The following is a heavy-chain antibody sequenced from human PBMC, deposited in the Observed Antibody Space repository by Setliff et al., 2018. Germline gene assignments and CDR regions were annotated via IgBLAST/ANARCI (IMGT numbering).Heavy chain of an antibody. V-gene: IGHV4-59*01. CDR3: ARGGGNEAWFDP. Sequence: PSETLSLTCTVSGGSISSFSWSWIRQPPGKGLEWIGYIYNGGSTNYNPSLESRVTISVDTSNNQFSLKLSSVTAADTAVYYCARGGGNEAWFDPWGQGTLVTVSS. CDR1: GGSISSFS. D-gene: IGHD1-1*01. CDR2: IYNGGST. J-gene: IGHJ5*02.